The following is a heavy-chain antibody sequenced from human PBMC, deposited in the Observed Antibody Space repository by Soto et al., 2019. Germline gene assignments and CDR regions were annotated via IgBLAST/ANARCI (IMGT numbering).Heavy chain of an antibody. D-gene: IGHD2-2*03. J-gene: IGHJ5*02. V-gene: IGHV1-69*08. CDR3: ARDSGNCSSTSCSQLRFDP. CDR1: GGTFSSYT. CDR2: IIPILGIA. Sequence: QVQLVQSGAEVKKPGSSVKVSCKASGGTFSSYTISWVRQAPGQGLEWMGRIIPILGIANYAQKFQGRVTITADKSTSTAYMELSSLRSEDTAVYYCARDSGNCSSTSCSQLRFDPWGQGTLVTVSS.